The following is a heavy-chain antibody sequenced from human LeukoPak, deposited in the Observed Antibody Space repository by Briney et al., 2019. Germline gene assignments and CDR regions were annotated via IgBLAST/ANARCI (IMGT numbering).Heavy chain of an antibody. J-gene: IGHJ5*02. CDR1: GFTFKEFY. CDR2: IDYSGGAT. D-gene: IGHD5-12*01. CDR3: ARDPAVGGYSGSELDL. Sequence: GGSLRLSCAVSGFTFKEFYMHWVRQAPGKGLEYVSAIDYSGGATYYANSVKGRFTISRDNSKNTLYLQMGSLRTEDTAMYYCARDPAVGGYSGSELDLWGQGTLVTVSS. V-gene: IGHV3-64*01.